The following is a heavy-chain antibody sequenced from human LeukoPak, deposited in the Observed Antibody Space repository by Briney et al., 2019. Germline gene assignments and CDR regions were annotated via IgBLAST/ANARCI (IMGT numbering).Heavy chain of an antibody. D-gene: IGHD2-15*01. J-gene: IGHJ4*02. CDR2: ISSSGSTR. CDR3: ARAMVVAATDFDY. CDR1: GFTFSDYY. Sequence: PGGSLRLSCAASGFTFSDYYMSWIRQAPGKGLEWISFISSSGSTRYYADSVKGRFTISRDTTKNSLYLQMISLRADDTAVYYCARAMVVAATDFDYWGQGTLVTVSS. V-gene: IGHV3-11*04.